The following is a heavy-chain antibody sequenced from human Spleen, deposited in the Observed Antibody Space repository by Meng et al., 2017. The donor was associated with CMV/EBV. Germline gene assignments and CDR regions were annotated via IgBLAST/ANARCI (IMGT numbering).Heavy chain of an antibody. CDR3: SKDHSLDY. CDR2: IWYDASRT. CDR1: AFTFSLYS. Sequence: SLHLSCVASAFTFSLYSISWVRQPPGQGLEWVALIWYDASRTNFADSVQGRFTISRDNSKNTVYLQMNSLRVEDTAFYYCSKDHSLDYWGQGTLVT. V-gene: IGHV3-33*03. J-gene: IGHJ4*02.